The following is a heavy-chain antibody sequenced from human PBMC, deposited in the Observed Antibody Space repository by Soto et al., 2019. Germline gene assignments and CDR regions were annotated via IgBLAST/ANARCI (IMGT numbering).Heavy chain of an antibody. J-gene: IGHJ4*02. V-gene: IGHV4-30-2*01. Sequence: QLQLQESGSGLVKPSQTLSLTCTVSGGSVSSGGFSRSWIRQPPGKGLEWIGYIYPSGSTYYNPSLKSRVTISLDRSKNQFSLKLTSVTAADSAVYYCARGGDYYFDSWGQGTLVTVSS. CDR2: IYPSGST. D-gene: IGHD2-21*01. CDR3: ARGGDYYFDS. CDR1: GGSVSSGGFS.